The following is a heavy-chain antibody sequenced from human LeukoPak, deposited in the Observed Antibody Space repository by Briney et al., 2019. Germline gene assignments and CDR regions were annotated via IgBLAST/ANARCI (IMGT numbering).Heavy chain of an antibody. CDR3: ARGGYSYCSYYFDY. V-gene: IGHV4-59*01. J-gene: IGHJ4*02. Sequence: SETLSLTCTVSGGSISSNYWSWVRQPPGKGLEWIGDIYYSGSTNYNHSLKSRVTISVDTSKSQFSLKRSSVTAADTAVYYSARGGYSYCSYYFDYWGQGTLVTVSS. CDR1: GGSISSNY. D-gene: IGHD5-18*01. CDR2: IYYSGST.